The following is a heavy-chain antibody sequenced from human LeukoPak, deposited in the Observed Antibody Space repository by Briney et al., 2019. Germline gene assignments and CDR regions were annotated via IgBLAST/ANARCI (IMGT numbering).Heavy chain of an antibody. Sequence: GGSLRLSCAASGFTFSSYGMHWVRQAPGKGLEWVAVIWYDGSNKYYADSVKGRFTISRDNSKNTLYLQMNSLRAEDTAVYYCARRDVYDSSGLLYYYYYYGMDVWGQGTTVTVSS. V-gene: IGHV3-30*19. J-gene: IGHJ6*02. CDR1: GFTFSSYG. CDR2: IWYDGSNK. D-gene: IGHD3-22*01. CDR3: ARRDVYDSSGLLYYYYYYGMDV.